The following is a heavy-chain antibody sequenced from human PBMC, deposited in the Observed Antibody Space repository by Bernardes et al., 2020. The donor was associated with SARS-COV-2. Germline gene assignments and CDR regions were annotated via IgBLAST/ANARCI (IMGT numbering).Heavy chain of an antibody. CDR3: ARAKSSGYYYLGRDYFDY. CDR1: GFTFSSYA. V-gene: IGHV3-64*01. Sequence: GSLRLSCAASGFTFSSYAMHWVRQAPGKGLEYVSAISSNGGSTYYANSVKGRFTISRDNSKNTLYLQMGSLRAEDMAVYYCARAKSSGYYYLGRDYFDYWGQGTLVTVSS. J-gene: IGHJ4*02. CDR2: ISSNGGST. D-gene: IGHD3-22*01.